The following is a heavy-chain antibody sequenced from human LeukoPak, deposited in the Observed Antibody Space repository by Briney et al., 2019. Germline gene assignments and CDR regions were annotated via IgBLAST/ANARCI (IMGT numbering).Heavy chain of an antibody. CDR1: GDSISPYY. CDR2: FYTSGST. Sequence: SETLSLTCTVSGDSISPYYWSWIRQPPGKGLEWIGRFYTSGSTNYNPSLKSRVTISVDTSKNQFSLKLSSVTAADTAVYYCARHWGISGGDMNNWFDPWGQGTLVTVCS. V-gene: IGHV4-4*07. CDR3: ARHWGISGGDMNNWFDP. J-gene: IGHJ5*02. D-gene: IGHD2-21*02.